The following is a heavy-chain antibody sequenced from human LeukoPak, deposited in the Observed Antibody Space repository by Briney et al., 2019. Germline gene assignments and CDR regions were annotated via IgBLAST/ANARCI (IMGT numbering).Heavy chain of an antibody. CDR2: INPSGGST. D-gene: IGHD1-7*01. CDR3: ARDGPNWNYVLY. Sequence: ASVKVSCKVSGYTLTELSMHWVRQAPGQGLEWMGIINPSGGSTSYAQKFQGRVTMTRDTSTSTVYMELSSLRSEDTAVYYCARDGPNWNYVLYWGQGTLVTVSS. J-gene: IGHJ4*02. V-gene: IGHV1-46*01. CDR1: GYTLTELS.